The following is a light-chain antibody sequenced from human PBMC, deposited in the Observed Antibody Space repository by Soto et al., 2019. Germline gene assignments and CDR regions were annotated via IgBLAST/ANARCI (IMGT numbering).Light chain of an antibody. J-gene: IGKJ5*01. CDR1: QSLLHSNGHNS. Sequence: DIVMTQSPLSLPVTPGEPASISCRSSQSLLHSNGHNSMDWYLQKPGQSPQLLIYLGSNRASGVPDRFSGSGSGTDFTLKISRVEAEDVGVYYCIQALQTPPTFGQGTRLEIK. CDR3: IQALQTPPT. V-gene: IGKV2-28*01. CDR2: LGS.